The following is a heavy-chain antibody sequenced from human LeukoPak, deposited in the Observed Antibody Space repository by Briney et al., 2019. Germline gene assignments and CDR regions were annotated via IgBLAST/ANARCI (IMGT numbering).Heavy chain of an antibody. Sequence: GGTLRLSCAASGFTFSSYDMSWVRQAPGKGLEWVSVISDSGGRTYYADSVKGRFTISRDNSKNTLYLQMNSLRAEDTAVYYCAKAQRGLYYFDYWGQGTLVTVSS. CDR2: ISDSGGRT. V-gene: IGHV3-23*01. D-gene: IGHD1-26*01. CDR1: GFTFSSYD. J-gene: IGHJ4*02. CDR3: AKAQRGLYYFDY.